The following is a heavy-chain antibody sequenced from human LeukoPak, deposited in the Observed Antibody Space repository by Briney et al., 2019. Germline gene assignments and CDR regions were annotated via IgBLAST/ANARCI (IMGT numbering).Heavy chain of an antibody. CDR3: ASQSPACDY. CDR1: GYTFTSYG. J-gene: IGHJ4*02. V-gene: IGHV1-18*01. Sequence: ASVKVSCKASGYTFTSYGTNWVRQAPGQGLEWMGWISTYNGNTNYAQKFQGRVTMTTDTSTSTAYLELRSLRSDDTAVYYCASQSPACDYWGQGTQVTVSS. CDR2: ISTYNGNT.